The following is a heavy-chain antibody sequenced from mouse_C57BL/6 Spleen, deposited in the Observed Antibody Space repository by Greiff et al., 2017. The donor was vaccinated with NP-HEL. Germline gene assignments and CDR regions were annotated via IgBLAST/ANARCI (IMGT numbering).Heavy chain of an antibody. CDR3: ARGDYDGEWFAY. J-gene: IGHJ3*01. Sequence: EVQLQQSGPELVKPGASVKISCKASGYTFTDYYMNWVKQSHGKSLEWIGDINPNNGGTSYNQKFKGKATLTVDKSSSTAYMELRSLTSEDSAVYYCARGDYDGEWFAYWGQGTLVTVSA. CDR2: INPNNGGT. V-gene: IGHV1-26*01. CDR1: GYTFTDYY. D-gene: IGHD2-4*01.